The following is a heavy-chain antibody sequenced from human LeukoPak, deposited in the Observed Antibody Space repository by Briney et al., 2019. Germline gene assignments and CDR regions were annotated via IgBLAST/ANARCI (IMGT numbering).Heavy chain of an antibody. D-gene: IGHD3-10*01. J-gene: IGHJ4*02. CDR3: ASRQPRPYGGSGSYGY. Sequence: SETLSLTCTVSGGSISSSSYYWGWIRQPPGKGLEWIGSIYYSGSTYYNPSLKSRVTISVDTSKNQFSLKLSSVTAADTAVYYCASRQPRPYGGSGSYGYWGQGTLVTVSS. CDR2: IYYSGST. V-gene: IGHV4-39*07. CDR1: GGSISSSSYY.